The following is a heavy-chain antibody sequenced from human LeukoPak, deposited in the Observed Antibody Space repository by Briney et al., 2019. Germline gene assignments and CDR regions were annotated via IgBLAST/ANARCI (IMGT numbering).Heavy chain of an antibody. D-gene: IGHD1-26*01. CDR3: AREAGEWELLGVSWDY. J-gene: IGHJ4*02. Sequence: GGSLRLSCAASGFTFSSYWMHWVRQAPGKGLVWVSRINSDGSSTSYADSVKGRFTISRDNAKNTLYLQMNSLRAEDTAVYYCAREAGEWELLGVSWDYWGQGTLVTVSS. CDR1: GFTFSSYW. CDR2: INSDGSST. V-gene: IGHV3-74*01.